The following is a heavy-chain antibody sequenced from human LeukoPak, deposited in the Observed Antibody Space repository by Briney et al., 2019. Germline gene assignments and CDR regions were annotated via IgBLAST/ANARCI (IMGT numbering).Heavy chain of an antibody. Sequence: QTGGSLRLSCAASGFTFDGYAMHWVRQAPGKGLEWVSGISWNSGSIGYADSVKGRFTISRDNAKNSLYLQMNSLRAEDTAVYYCARDGKGLWFGTEVAYYGMDVWGQGTTVTVSS. V-gene: IGHV3-9*01. CDR2: ISWNSGSI. CDR1: GFTFDGYA. CDR3: ARDGKGLWFGTEVAYYGMDV. J-gene: IGHJ6*02. D-gene: IGHD3-10*01.